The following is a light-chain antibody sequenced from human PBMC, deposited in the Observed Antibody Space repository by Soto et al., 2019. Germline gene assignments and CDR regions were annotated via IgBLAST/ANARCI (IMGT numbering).Light chain of an antibody. J-gene: IGKJ4*01. CDR1: QSVGSNY. CDR2: GAS. CDR3: HQYASSPLT. V-gene: IGKV3-20*01. Sequence: EIVLTQSPGTLSLSPGERATLSCRASQSVGSNYLAWYQQKPGQAPRLLIYGASSRATGIPDRFSGSGSGTDFTLTISILEPEDFAVYYWHQYASSPLTFGGGTKVEIK.